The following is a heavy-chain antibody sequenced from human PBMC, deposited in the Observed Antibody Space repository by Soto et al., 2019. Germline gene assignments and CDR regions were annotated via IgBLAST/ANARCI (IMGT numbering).Heavy chain of an antibody. CDR3: ARGGAPRYGMDV. D-gene: IGHD1-26*01. CDR1: GGTFSSYA. J-gene: IGHJ6*02. CDR2: IIPIFGTA. V-gene: IGHV1-69*13. Sequence: ASVKVSCKASGGTFSSYAISWVRQAPGQGLEWMGGIIPIFGTANYAQKFQGRVTITADESTSTAYMELSSLRAEDTAVYYCARGGAPRYGMDVWGQGTTVTVSS.